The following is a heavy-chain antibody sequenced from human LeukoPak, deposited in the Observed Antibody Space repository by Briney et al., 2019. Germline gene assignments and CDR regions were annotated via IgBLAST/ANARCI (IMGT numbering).Heavy chain of an antibody. Sequence: ASVKVSCKASGYTFTSYYMHWVRQAPGQGLEWMGIINPSGGSTSYAQKFQGRVTMTRDMSTSTVYMELSSPRSEDTAVYYCARVFSWFGDGYNPHYFDYWGQGTLVTVSS. CDR1: GYTFTSYY. CDR2: INPSGGST. D-gene: IGHD5-24*01. V-gene: IGHV1-46*01. CDR3: ARVFSWFGDGYNPHYFDY. J-gene: IGHJ4*02.